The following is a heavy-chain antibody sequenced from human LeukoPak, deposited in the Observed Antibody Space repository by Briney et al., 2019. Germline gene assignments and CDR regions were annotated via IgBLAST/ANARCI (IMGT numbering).Heavy chain of an antibody. Sequence: ASVKVSCKVSGYTFTNYAIHWVRQAPGQRLECMGWIDADTGNTKYSQEFQGRVTITRDTSASTAYMELGSLRSEDMAVYYCARESYYYDSSGRTLDYWGQGTLVTVSS. J-gene: IGHJ4*02. CDR2: IDADTGNT. D-gene: IGHD3-22*01. CDR3: ARESYYYDSSGRTLDY. CDR1: GYTFTNYA. V-gene: IGHV1-3*03.